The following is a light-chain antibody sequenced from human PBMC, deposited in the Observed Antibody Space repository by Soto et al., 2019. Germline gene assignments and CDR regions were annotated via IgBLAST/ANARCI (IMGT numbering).Light chain of an antibody. Sequence: EIVMTQSPANLSVSPGERATLSCRASQSISSNLAWYQQKPSQGPRLLIYGASTRATGIPARFSGSGSGTEFPLTISSLQSEDFAVYYCQQYNKWPPYTFGQGTKLEIK. V-gene: IGKV3-15*01. J-gene: IGKJ2*01. CDR2: GAS. CDR1: QSISSN. CDR3: QQYNKWPPYT.